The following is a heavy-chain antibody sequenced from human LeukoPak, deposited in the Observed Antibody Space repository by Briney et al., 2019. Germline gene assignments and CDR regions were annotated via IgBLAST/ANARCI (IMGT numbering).Heavy chain of an antibody. CDR3: ARDPSNSVGRNVLFDY. V-gene: IGHV1-18*01. D-gene: IGHD1-14*01. J-gene: IGHJ4*02. CDR1: GYTFTSYG. Sequence: GASVKVSCKASGYTFTSYGISWVRQAPGQGLEWMGWISAYNGNTNYAQKLQGRVTMTTDTSTSTAYMELRSLRSDDTAVYYCARDPSNSVGRNVLFDYWGQGTLVTVSS. CDR2: ISAYNGNT.